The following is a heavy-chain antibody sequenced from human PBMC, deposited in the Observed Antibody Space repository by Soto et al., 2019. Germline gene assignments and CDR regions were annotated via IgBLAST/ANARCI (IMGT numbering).Heavy chain of an antibody. Sequence: EVQLLESGGGLVQPGGSLSLSCAGSGFTFSGYAMTWVRQAPGKGLEWVSGMSGTAGNTYYADSVKGRFTISRDNSKNTLYLQMNSLRAEDTALYYCAREDGGGPFDYWGQGTLVTVSS. J-gene: IGHJ4*02. CDR1: GFTFSGYA. D-gene: IGHD2-15*01. V-gene: IGHV3-23*01. CDR3: AREDGGGPFDY. CDR2: MSGTAGNT.